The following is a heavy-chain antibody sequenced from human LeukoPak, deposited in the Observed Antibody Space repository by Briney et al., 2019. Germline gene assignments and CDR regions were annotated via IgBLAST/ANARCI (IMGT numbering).Heavy chain of an antibody. V-gene: IGHV3-23*01. J-gene: IGHJ4*02. CDR3: ARGGRFGELLVWVY. CDR2: ISGSGGST. Sequence: PGGSLRLSCAASGFTFSSYGMSWVRQAPGKGLEWVSAISGSGGSTYYADSVKGRFTISRDNSKNTLYLQMNSLRSEDTAVYYCARGGRFGELLVWVYWGQGTLVTVSS. D-gene: IGHD3-10*01. CDR1: GFTFSSYG.